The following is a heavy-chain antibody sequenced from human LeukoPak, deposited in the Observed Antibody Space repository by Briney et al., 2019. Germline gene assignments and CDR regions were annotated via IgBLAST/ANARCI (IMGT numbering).Heavy chain of an antibody. CDR2: IYYSGST. V-gene: IGHV4-59*01. J-gene: IGHJ4*02. CDR3: ARLAHGSGSSY. Sequence: SETLSLTCTVSGGSIGSYYWSWVRQPPGKGLEWIGYIYYSGSTNYNPSLKSRVTISVDTSKNQFSLKLSSVTAADTAVYYCARLAHGSGSSYWGQGTLVTVSS. D-gene: IGHD3-10*01. CDR1: GGSIGSYY.